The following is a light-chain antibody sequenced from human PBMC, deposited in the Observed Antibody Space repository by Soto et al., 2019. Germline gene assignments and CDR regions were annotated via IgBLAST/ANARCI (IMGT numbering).Light chain of an antibody. J-gene: IGKJ2*01. CDR2: GSS. CDR3: HQYGSAPPYT. Sequence: EVVLTQSPGTLSLSPGESATLSCRASQSVTNNYFAWYQQKPGQAPRLLIFGSSDRATGIPDRFSGSGSGTDFDLTISRLEPEDFAVYYCHQYGSAPPYTFGQGTKLEIK. CDR1: QSVTNNY. V-gene: IGKV3-20*01.